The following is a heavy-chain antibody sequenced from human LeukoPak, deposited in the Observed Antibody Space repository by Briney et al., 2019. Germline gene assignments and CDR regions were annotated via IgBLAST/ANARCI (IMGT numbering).Heavy chain of an antibody. Sequence: GGSLRLSCAASGFTFTNYAMSWVRQAPGKGLGWISTFSGSGVTTFYADSVKGRFTISRDNSKNTLYLQMNSLRAEDTAVYYCARGKWFGEPNDYWGQGTLVTVPS. CDR3: ARGKWFGEPNDY. CDR1: GFTFTNYA. J-gene: IGHJ4*02. CDR2: FSGSGVTT. V-gene: IGHV3-23*01. D-gene: IGHD3-10*01.